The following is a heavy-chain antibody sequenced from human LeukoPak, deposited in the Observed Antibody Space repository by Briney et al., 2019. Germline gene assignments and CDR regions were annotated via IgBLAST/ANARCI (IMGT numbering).Heavy chain of an antibody. CDR1: GGTFSSYA. J-gene: IGHJ4*02. CDR3: ARGNIVGATHSDY. CDR2: IIPIFGTA. D-gene: IGHD1-26*01. Sequence: ASVKVSCKASGGTFSSYAISWVRQAPGQGLEWMGRIIPIFGTANYAQKFQGRVTITTDESTSTAYMELSSLRSEDTAVYYCARGNIVGATHSDYWGQGTLVTVSS. V-gene: IGHV1-69*05.